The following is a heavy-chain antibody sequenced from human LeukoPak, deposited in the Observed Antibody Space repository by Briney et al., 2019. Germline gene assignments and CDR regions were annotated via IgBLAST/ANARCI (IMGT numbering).Heavy chain of an antibody. Sequence: GGTLRLSCAASGFTFSSYVMSWVRQAPGKGLEWVSSISVAGATTDYADSVKGRFTISRDNSKSTVYLQMNGLRVEDTALYYCAKLSLGDFEYFDYWGQGTLVTVSS. J-gene: IGHJ4*02. D-gene: IGHD2-21*02. CDR2: ISVAGATT. CDR3: AKLSLGDFEYFDY. CDR1: GFTFSSYV. V-gene: IGHV3-23*01.